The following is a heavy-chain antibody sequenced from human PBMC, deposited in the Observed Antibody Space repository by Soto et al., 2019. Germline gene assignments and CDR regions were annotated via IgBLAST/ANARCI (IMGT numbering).Heavy chain of an antibody. J-gene: IGHJ3*02. CDR2: IIPIFGTA. CDR1: GGTFSSYA. CDR3: AASPGSYYAFDI. V-gene: IGHV1-69*01. Sequence: QVQLLQSGAAVKKPGSSVKVSCKASGGTFSSYAISWVRQAPGQGLEWMGGIIPIFGTANYAQKFQGRVTITADESTSKAYMELSSLRSEDTAVYYCAASPGSYYAFDIWGQGTMVTVSS. D-gene: IGHD1-26*01.